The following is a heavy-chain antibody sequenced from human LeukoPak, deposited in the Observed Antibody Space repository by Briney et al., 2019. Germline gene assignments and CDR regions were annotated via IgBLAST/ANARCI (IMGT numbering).Heavy chain of an antibody. Sequence: PSETLSLTCTVSGGSISRSGYQWGWIRQPQGKGLEWIGNIYCSGSTYYNQSRKSRITISVDTSKNQFSLKLSSVTAADTAVYYCARLVVVAATFYYYYGMDVWGQGTTVTVSS. D-gene: IGHD2-15*01. CDR2: IYCSGST. CDR1: GGSISRSGYQ. J-gene: IGHJ6*02. V-gene: IGHV4-39*01. CDR3: ARLVVVAATFYYYYGMDV.